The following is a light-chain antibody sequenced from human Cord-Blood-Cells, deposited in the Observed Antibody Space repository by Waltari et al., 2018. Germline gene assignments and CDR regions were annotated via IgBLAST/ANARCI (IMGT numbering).Light chain of an antibody. CDR2: EGS. V-gene: IGLV2-23*01. J-gene: IGLJ1*01. CDR3: CSYAGSSTYV. CDR1: SSDFWSYHH. Sequence: HSALTQPASVSGSPGQSITIPCPGTSSDFWSYHHASWYQQHPGKAPKLRIYEGSKRPSGVSNRFSGSKSGNTASLTISGLQAEDEDDYYCCSYAGSSTYVFGTGTKVTVL.